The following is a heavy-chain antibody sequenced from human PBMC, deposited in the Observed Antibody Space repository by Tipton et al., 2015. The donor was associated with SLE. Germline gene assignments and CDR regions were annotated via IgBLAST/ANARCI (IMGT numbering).Heavy chain of an antibody. CDR2: INHSGST. Sequence: TLSLTCTVSGGSISTYYWSWIRQPPGKGLEWIGEINHSGSTNYNPSLKSRVTISVDTSKNQFSLKLSSVTAADTAVYYCAREGIAARPIFDYWGQGTLVTVSS. V-gene: IGHV4-34*01. D-gene: IGHD6-6*01. CDR1: GGSISTYY. J-gene: IGHJ4*02. CDR3: AREGIAARPIFDY.